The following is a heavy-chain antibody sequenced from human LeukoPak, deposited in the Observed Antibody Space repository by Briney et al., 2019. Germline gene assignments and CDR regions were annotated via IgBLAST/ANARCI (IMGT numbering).Heavy chain of an antibody. Sequence: SVKVSCKASGGTFSSYAISWVRQAPGQGLEWMGRIIPILGIASYAQKFQGRVTITADKSTSTAYMELSSLRSEDTAVYYCARVGYYYGSHWFDPWGQGTLVTVSS. V-gene: IGHV1-69*04. J-gene: IGHJ5*02. D-gene: IGHD3-10*01. CDR3: ARVGYYYGSHWFDP. CDR2: IIPILGIA. CDR1: GGTFSSYA.